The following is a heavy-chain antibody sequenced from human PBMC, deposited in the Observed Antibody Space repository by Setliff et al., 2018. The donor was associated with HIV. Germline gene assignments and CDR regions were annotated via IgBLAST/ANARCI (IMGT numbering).Heavy chain of an antibody. CDR1: GGSISSSSYY. Sequence: SETLSLTCTVSGGSISSSSYYWGWIRPPPGKGLEWIGSIYYSGSIYYNPSLKSRVTISVDPSKNQFSLKLSSVTAADTAVYYCARRVILVVPYYFDYWGQGTLVTVSS. J-gene: IGHJ4*02. V-gene: IGHV4-39*01. CDR3: ARRVILVVPYYFDY. CDR2: IYYSGSI. D-gene: IGHD3-22*01.